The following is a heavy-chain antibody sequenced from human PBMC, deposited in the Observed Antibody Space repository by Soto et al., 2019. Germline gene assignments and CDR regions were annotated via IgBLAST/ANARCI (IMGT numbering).Heavy chain of an antibody. V-gene: IGHV4-59*08. CDR2: IYYSGST. CDR1: GGSISSYY. Sequence: SETLSLTCTVSGGSISSYYWSWIRQPPGKGLEWIGYIYYSGSTNYNSSLKSRVTISVDTSKNQFSLRLSSVTAADTAVYYCARLSPHGYDFWSGLDYWGQGTLVTVSS. J-gene: IGHJ4*02. D-gene: IGHD3-3*01. CDR3: ARLSPHGYDFWSGLDY.